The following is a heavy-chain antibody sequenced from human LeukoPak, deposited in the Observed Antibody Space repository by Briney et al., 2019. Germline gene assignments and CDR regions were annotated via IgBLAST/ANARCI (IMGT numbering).Heavy chain of an antibody. Sequence: PSETLSLTCIVSGGSISSSSHYWGWIRQPPGKGLEWIGSIYYSGRSYPNPSLKSRVTISVDTSKNQFSLKLSSVTAADTAVYYCARHELPGGATTWFDPWGQGTLVTVSS. D-gene: IGHD1-26*01. V-gene: IGHV4-39*01. CDR3: ARHELPGGATTWFDP. CDR2: IYYSGRS. CDR1: GGSISSSSHY. J-gene: IGHJ5*02.